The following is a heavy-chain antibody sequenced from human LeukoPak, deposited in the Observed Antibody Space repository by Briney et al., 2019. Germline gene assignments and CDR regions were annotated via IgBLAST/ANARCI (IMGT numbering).Heavy chain of an antibody. CDR3: ARDSYNWNFAY. D-gene: IGHD1-20*01. V-gene: IGHV3-7*01. Sequence: GGSLRLSCTASGFTFSNYWMSWIRQAPGEGLEWVANIKVDGREKNYVDSVKGRFTISRDNAKNSLYLQMNSLRVEDTAVYYCARDSYNWNFAYWGQGSLVTVSS. J-gene: IGHJ4*02. CDR2: IKVDGREK. CDR1: GFTFSNYW.